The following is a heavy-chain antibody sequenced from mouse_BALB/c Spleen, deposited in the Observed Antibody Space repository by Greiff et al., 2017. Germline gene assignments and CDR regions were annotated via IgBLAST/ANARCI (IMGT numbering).Heavy chain of an antibody. D-gene: IGHD1-1*01. CDR3: AREGFYGGAMDY. Sequence: VQLKQSGPELVKPGASVKLSCKTSGYTFTEYTMHWVKQSHGKSLEWIGGFNPNNGVTSYNQKFKGKATLTVDKSSSTAYMELRSLTSEDSAVYYCAREGFYGGAMDYWGQGTSVTVSS. J-gene: IGHJ4*01. CDR2: FNPNNGVT. CDR1: GYTFTEYT. V-gene: IGHV1-18*01.